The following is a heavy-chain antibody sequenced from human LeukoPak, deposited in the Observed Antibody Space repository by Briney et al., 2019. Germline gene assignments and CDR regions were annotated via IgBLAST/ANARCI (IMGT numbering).Heavy chain of an antibody. CDR3: AKDLNYDTLTGPHY. CDR2: ISYDGSNK. D-gene: IGHD3-9*01. Sequence: PGGSLRLSCAASGFTFSSYGMHWVRQAPGKGLEWVAVISYDGSNKYYADSVKGRFTISRDNSKNTPYLQMNSLRAEDTAVYYCAKDLNYDTLTGPHYWGQGTLVTVSS. V-gene: IGHV3-30*18. CDR1: GFTFSSYG. J-gene: IGHJ4*02.